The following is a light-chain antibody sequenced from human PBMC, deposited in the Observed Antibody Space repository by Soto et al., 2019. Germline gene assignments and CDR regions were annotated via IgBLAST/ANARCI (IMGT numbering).Light chain of an antibody. CDR1: QSVSSY. CDR2: DAS. CDR3: QQRSTWPMT. J-gene: IGKJ1*01. V-gene: IGKV3-11*01. Sequence: EIVLTQSPATLSLSPGERATLSCRASQSVSSYLAWYQQKPGQAPRFLIYDASNRATGIPARFSGSGSGTDFTLTISSLEPEDFAIYYCQQRSTWPMTFGQGTKVEIK.